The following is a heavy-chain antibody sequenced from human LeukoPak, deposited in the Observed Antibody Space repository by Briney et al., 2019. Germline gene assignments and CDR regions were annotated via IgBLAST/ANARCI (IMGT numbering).Heavy chain of an antibody. CDR3: AKDDDWGRYKH. CDR2: ISPSGDIT. D-gene: IGHD3-16*01. CDR1: GVSFSSHG. Sequence: GGSLRHSCAGSGVSFSSHGKNWVRQAPGKGLEWVSGISPSGDITYYTDSVRGRFTISRDNFKNTLSLQVNSLRAEDTAMYYCAKDDDWGRYKHWGQGTLVTVSS. J-gene: IGHJ1*01. V-gene: IGHV3-23*01.